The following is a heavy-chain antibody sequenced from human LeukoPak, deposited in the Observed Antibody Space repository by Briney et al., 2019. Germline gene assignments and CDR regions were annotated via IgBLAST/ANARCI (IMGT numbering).Heavy chain of an antibody. CDR2: IIPIFGIA. CDR1: GGTFSSYA. D-gene: IGHD3-22*01. V-gene: IGHV1-69*13. CDR3: ARDPDYYDSSGDFDY. J-gene: IGHJ4*02. Sequence: SVKVSCKASGGTFSSYAISWVRQAPGQGLEWMGGIIPIFGIANYAQKFQGRVTITADESTSTAYMELSSLRSEDTSVYYCARDPDYYDSSGDFDYWGQGTLVTVSS.